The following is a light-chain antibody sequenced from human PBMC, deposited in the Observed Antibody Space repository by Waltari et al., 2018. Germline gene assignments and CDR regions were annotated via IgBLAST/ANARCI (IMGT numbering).Light chain of an antibody. Sequence: QSALTQPSSVSGSPGQSITISCPRTSSDVGSYNLVSWYQQHPGKAPKLMIYEGSKRPSGVSNRFSGSKSGNTASLTISGLQAEDEADYYCYSYAGSNTFVFGGGTKLTVL. CDR2: EGS. V-gene: IGLV2-23*03. CDR3: YSYAGSNTFV. CDR1: SSDVGSYNL. J-gene: IGLJ2*01.